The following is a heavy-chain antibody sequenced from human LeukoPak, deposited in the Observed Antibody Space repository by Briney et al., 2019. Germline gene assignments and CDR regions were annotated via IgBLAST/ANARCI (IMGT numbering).Heavy chain of an antibody. J-gene: IGHJ4*02. Sequence: PGGSLSLSYAASGFTFSSYAMSWVRQAPGKGLEWVSAISGSGGSTYYADSVKGRFTISRDNSKNTLYLQMNSLRAEDTAVYYCAKDPTRGITMVRGVIITSPYFDYWGQGTLVTVSS. D-gene: IGHD3-10*01. V-gene: IGHV3-23*01. CDR2: ISGSGGST. CDR1: GFTFSSYA. CDR3: AKDPTRGITMVRGVIITSPYFDY.